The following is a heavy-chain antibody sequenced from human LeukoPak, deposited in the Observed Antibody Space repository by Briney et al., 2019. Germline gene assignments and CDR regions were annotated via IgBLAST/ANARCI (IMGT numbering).Heavy chain of an antibody. V-gene: IGHV3-48*03. CDR2: ISSGGRTI. CDR1: GFTFNNYE. CDR3: ARQAVARPFDL. J-gene: IGHJ3*01. Sequence: GGSLRLSCAASGFTFNNYEMNWVRQAPGKGLEWVSSISSGGRTIYYADSVKGRFTISRDNAQSSLYLQMNSLRAGDTAVYYCARQAVARPFDLWGQGTMVAVSS.